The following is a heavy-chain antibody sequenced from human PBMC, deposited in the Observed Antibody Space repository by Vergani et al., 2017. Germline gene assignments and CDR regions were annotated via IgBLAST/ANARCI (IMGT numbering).Heavy chain of an antibody. J-gene: IGHJ4*02. CDR1: GFTFSSYS. Sequence: EVQLVESGGGLVQPGGSLRLSCAASGFTFSSYSMNWVRQAPGKGLEWVSYISSSSSTIYYADSVKGRFTISRDNAKNSLYLQMNSLRAEDTAVYYCTRDGFYARWDYWGQGTLVTVSS. V-gene: IGHV3-48*01. CDR2: ISSSSSTI. CDR3: TRDGFYARWDY. D-gene: IGHD2/OR15-2a*01.